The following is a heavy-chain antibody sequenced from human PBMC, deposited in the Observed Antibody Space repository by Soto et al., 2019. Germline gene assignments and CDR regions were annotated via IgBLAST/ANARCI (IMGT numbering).Heavy chain of an antibody. V-gene: IGHV1-69*01. CDR2: IIPIFGTA. CDR1: GGTFSSYA. Sequence: VQLVQSGAEVKKPGSSVKVSCKASGGTFSSYAISWVRQAPGQGLEWMGGIIPIFGTANYAQKCQGRVTITADESTNTAYMELSSLRSEDTAVNYCSRDSDEGRLGGDYWGQGTLVTVSS. J-gene: IGHJ4*02. CDR3: SRDSDEGRLGGDY. D-gene: IGHD3-16*01.